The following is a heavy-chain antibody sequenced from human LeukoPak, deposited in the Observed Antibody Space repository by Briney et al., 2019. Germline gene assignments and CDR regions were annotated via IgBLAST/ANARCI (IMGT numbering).Heavy chain of an antibody. Sequence: ASVKVSCKASGYTFIGYYMHRVRQAPGQGLEWMGWINPNSGGTNYAQKFQGRVTMTRDTSTSTVYMELSSLRSEDTAVYYCARGVATGGSFDYWGQGTLVTVSS. CDR3: ARGVATGGSFDY. D-gene: IGHD5-12*01. J-gene: IGHJ4*02. CDR2: INPNSGGT. V-gene: IGHV1-2*02. CDR1: GYTFIGYY.